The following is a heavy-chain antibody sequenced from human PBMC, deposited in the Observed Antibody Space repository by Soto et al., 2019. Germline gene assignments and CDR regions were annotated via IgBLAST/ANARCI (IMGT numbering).Heavy chain of an antibody. CDR3: ARASSSSSAADY. CDR1: GGSFSGYY. Sequence: SETLSLTCAVYGGSFSGYYWTWIRQPPGTGLEWIGEINHSGSTNYNPSLKSRVTISIDTSENQFSLRLTSMTAADSAVYYCARASSSSSAADYWGQGLQVTVSS. D-gene: IGHD6-6*01. CDR2: INHSGST. J-gene: IGHJ4*02. V-gene: IGHV4-34*01.